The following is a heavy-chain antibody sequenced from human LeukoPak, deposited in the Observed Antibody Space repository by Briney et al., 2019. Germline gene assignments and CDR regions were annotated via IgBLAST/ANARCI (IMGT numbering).Heavy chain of an antibody. Sequence: GGSLRLSCAASGFTFDDYGMSWVRQAPGKGLEWVSGINWNGGSTGYADSVKGRFTISRDNAKNSLYLQMNSLRAEDTALYYCAKDLGYYYDSSGHHDAFDIWGQGTMVTVSS. CDR2: INWNGGST. J-gene: IGHJ3*02. CDR1: GFTFDDYG. CDR3: AKDLGYYYDSSGHHDAFDI. D-gene: IGHD3-22*01. V-gene: IGHV3-20*04.